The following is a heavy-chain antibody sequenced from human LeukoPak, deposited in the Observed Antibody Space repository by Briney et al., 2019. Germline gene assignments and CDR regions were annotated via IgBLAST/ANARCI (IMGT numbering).Heavy chain of an antibody. V-gene: IGHV4-4*07. D-gene: IGHD2-15*01. CDR3: ARGETPDWYCSGGSCYGYYGMDV. J-gene: IGHJ6*02. Sequence: PSETLSLTCTVSGGSISSYYWSWIRQPAGKGLEWIGRIYTSGSTNHNPSLKSRVTMSVDTSKNQFSLKLSSVTAADTAVYYCARGETPDWYCSGGSCYGYYGMDVWGQGTTVTVSS. CDR2: IYTSGST. CDR1: GGSISSYY.